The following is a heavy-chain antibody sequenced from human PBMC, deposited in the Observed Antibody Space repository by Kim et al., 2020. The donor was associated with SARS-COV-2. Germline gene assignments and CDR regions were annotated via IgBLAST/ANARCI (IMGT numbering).Heavy chain of an antibody. J-gene: IGHJ4*02. Sequence: GSEKYYVDSVEGRFTISRDNAKNSLYLQMNSLRVEETAVYYCTRGRSFAYWGQGTLITVSS. V-gene: IGHV3-7*03. CDR2: GSEK. CDR3: TRGRSFAY.